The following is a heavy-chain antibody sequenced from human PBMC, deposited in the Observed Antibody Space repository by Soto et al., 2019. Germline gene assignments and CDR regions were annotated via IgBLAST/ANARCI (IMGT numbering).Heavy chain of an antibody. D-gene: IGHD6-13*01. J-gene: IGHJ4*02. V-gene: IGHV3-11*01. CDR2: IDSGDGTT. CDR3: VRPYYSSSWFPFDR. Sequence: GSLSRSCTVSECTFVDYYMSWIRQAPGKGLEWVSYIDSGDGTTYYTDSVKGRFTISRDNAKKTVYLQMSSLRVEDTALYYCVRPYYSSSWFPFDRWGQGTLVTVS. CDR1: ECTFVDYY.